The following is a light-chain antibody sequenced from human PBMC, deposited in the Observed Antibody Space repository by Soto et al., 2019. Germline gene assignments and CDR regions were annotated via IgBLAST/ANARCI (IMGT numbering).Light chain of an antibody. Sequence: SKSPATLSVSKGERATLSCRASQSVSSNLSWYQQKPGQAPRLLIYGASARATGIPARFRGSGSGTEFTLTISILQSEDFAVYYCQQYNNWPPPLTFGGGTKVDI. V-gene: IGKV3-15*01. CDR3: QQYNNWPPPLT. CDR2: GAS. CDR1: QSVSSN. J-gene: IGKJ4*01.